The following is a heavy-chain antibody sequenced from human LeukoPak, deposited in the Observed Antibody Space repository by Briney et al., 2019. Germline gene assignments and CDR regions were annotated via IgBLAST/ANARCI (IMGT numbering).Heavy chain of an antibody. Sequence: SETLSLTCTVSGGSISSSYWSWLRQPPGKGLEWIGYIYYSGNTNYNPSLKSRVTISVDTSKNQFSLKLTSVTAADTAVYYCASSSYYGSGSYYENWFDPWGQGTLVTVSS. D-gene: IGHD3-10*01. CDR2: IYYSGNT. V-gene: IGHV4-59*01. CDR1: GGSISSSY. CDR3: ASSSYYGSGSYYENWFDP. J-gene: IGHJ5*02.